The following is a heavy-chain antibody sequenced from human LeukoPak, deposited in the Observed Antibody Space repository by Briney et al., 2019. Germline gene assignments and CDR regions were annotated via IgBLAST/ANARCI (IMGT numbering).Heavy chain of an antibody. V-gene: IGHV4-4*07. CDR1: GGSISSYY. CDR3: ARDRYLSWGEISPFDY. CDR2: IYTSGST. D-gene: IGHD3-16*02. Sequence: SETLSLTCTVSGGSISSYYWSWIRQPAGKGLEWIGRIYTSGSTSYNPSLKSRVTMSVDTSKNQFSLKLSSVTAADTAVYYCARDRYLSWGEISPFDYWGQGTLVTVSS. J-gene: IGHJ4*02.